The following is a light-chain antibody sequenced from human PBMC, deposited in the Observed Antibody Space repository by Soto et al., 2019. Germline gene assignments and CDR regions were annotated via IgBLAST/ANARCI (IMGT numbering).Light chain of an antibody. V-gene: IGLV1-44*01. CDR1: YSNFGSNI. J-gene: IGLJ2*01. Sequence: VLTQPPSASGTTGQRVTISCSGSYSNFGSNIVNWYQHFPGTAPKLLIYNNNKRPSGVPDRFSASKSGTSVSLAISGLQSEDEAIYYCASWDDSLNDVLFGGGTKLTVL. CDR2: NNN. CDR3: ASWDDSLNDVL.